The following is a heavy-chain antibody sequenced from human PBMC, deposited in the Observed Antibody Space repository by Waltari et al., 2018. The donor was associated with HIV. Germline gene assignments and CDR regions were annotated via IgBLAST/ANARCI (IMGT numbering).Heavy chain of an antibody. CDR2: INAGNGNT. J-gene: IGHJ6*02. Sequence: QVQLAQSGAEVKKPGASVKVSCQASGYTFNTYAMHWVRQAPGQRLEWMGWINAGNGNTKYSQKFQGRVSITRDTSASTAYMELSSLRSEDTAVYYCARDTDYDFWSGLYYYYNMDVWGQGTTVTVSS. CDR3: ARDTDYDFWSGLYYYYNMDV. D-gene: IGHD3-3*01. CDR1: GYTFNTYA. V-gene: IGHV1-3*01.